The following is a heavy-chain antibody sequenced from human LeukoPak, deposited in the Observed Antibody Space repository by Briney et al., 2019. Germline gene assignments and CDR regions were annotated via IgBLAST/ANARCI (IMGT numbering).Heavy chain of an antibody. CDR3: ARGFEYSSSGAGY. Sequence: GGSLRLSCAASGFTFSRYSMNWVRQAPGKGLEWVSSMSVSSGLIYYADSVKGRFTVSRDNAKNSLYLQMNSLRAEDTAVYYCARGFEYSSSGAGYWGQGTLVTVSS. V-gene: IGHV3-21*01. CDR1: GFTFSRYS. CDR2: MSVSSGLI. D-gene: IGHD6-6*01. J-gene: IGHJ4*02.